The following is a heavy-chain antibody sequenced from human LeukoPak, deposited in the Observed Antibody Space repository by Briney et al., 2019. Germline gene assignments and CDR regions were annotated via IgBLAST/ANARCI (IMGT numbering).Heavy chain of an antibody. CDR3: ARGIRYDSSGYYYEYY. CDR1: GGTFSSYA. Sequence: SVKVSCKASGGTFSSYAISWVRQAPGQGLEWMGRIIPILGIANYAQKFQGRVTITADKSTSTAYMELSSLRSEDTAVYYCARGIRYDSSGYYYEYYWGQGTLVTVSS. CDR2: IIPILGIA. D-gene: IGHD3-22*01. J-gene: IGHJ4*02. V-gene: IGHV1-69*04.